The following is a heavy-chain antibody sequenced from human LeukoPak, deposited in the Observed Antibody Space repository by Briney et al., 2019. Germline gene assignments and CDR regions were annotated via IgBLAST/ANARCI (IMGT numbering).Heavy chain of an antibody. CDR3: ARPTSYYYYYMDV. D-gene: IGHD3-16*01. J-gene: IGHJ6*03. V-gene: IGHV4-4*02. CDR2: IYHSGST. CDR1: GGSISSSNW. Sequence: SETLSLTCAVSGGSISSSNWWSWVRQPPGKGLEWIGEIYHSGSTNYNPSLKSRVTISVDKSKNQFSLQLTSVTAADTAVYYCARPTSYYYYYMDVWGKGTTVIISS.